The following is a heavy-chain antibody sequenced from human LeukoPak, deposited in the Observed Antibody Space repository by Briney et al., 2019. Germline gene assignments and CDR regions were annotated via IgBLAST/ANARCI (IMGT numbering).Heavy chain of an antibody. J-gene: IGHJ4*02. V-gene: IGHV3-21*01. CDR3: ARDGITMRILEY. CDR1: GFTFSSYS. D-gene: IGHD3-10*01. CDR2: ISSSSSSYI. Sequence: PGGSLRLSCAASGFTFSSYSMNWVRQAPGKGLEWVSSISSSSSSYIHYADSVKGRFTISRDNAKNSLYLQMNSLRAEDTAVYYCARDGITMRILEYWGQGTLVTVSS.